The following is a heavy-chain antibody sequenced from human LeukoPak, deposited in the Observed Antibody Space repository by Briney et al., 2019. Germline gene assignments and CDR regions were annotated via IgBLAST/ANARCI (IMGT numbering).Heavy chain of an antibody. J-gene: IGHJ4*02. V-gene: IGHV4-34*01. CDR3: ARGNYDILTGYYNFDY. CDR1: GFTFSSYA. CDR2: INHSGST. Sequence: GSLRLSCAASGFTFSSYAMSWIRQPPGKGLEWIGEINHSGSTNYNPSLKSRVTISVDTSKNQFSLKLSSVTAADTAVYYCARGNYDILTGYYNFDYWGQGTLVTVSS. D-gene: IGHD3-9*01.